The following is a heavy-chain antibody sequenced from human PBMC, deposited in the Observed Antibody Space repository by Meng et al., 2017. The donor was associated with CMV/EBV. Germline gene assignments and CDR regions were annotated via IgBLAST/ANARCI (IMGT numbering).Heavy chain of an antibody. CDR2: IIPIFGTA. Sequence: KVSCKASGGTFSSYAISWVRQAPGQGLEWMGGIIPIFGTANYAQKFQGRVTITTDESTSTAYMELGSLRSEDTAVYYCARVDRYNWNDVGAFDIWGQGTMVTVSS. J-gene: IGHJ3*02. CDR1: GGTFSSYA. V-gene: IGHV1-69*05. D-gene: IGHD1-1*01. CDR3: ARVDRYNWNDVGAFDI.